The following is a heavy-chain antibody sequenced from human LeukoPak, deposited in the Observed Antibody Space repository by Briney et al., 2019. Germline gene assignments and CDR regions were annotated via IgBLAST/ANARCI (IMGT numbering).Heavy chain of an antibody. D-gene: IGHD2-15*01. CDR2: IKQDESEK. V-gene: IGHV3-7*01. CDR1: GFTFRNYW. J-gene: IGHJ4*02. Sequence: GGSLTLSCAASGFTFRNYWMSWVRQAPGRGLEGVASIKQDESEKYYVDSVKGLTISRDNAKNSLYLQMNRLSAEDTAVYYCARDKYCSGSSCYSGRYRDYWGQGTLVAVSS. CDR3: ARDKYCSGSSCYSGRYRDY.